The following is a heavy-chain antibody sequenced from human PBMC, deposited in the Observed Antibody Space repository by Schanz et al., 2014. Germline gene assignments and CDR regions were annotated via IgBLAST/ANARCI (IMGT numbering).Heavy chain of an antibody. CDR2: IKSRSDGGTT. V-gene: IGHV3-15*01. D-gene: IGHD3-10*01. CDR3: STTPNFYASGTYSWFDP. Sequence: EVLLVDSGGGLVQPGGSLRLSCGASGFTFSAHAMSWVRQAPGKGPEWVGRIKSRSDGGTTDYAAPVKGRFIISRDDSRNTLYLQMSGLKTEDTAVYYCSTTPNFYASGTYSWFDPWGQGTRVTVSS. CDR1: GFTFSAHA. J-gene: IGHJ5*02.